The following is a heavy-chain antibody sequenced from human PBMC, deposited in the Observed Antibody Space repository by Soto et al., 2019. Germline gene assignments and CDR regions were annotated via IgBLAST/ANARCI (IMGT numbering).Heavy chain of an antibody. Sequence: PSETLSLTCTVSGGSISSGNYYWCLRRQQPGTGVGWVEHFYHSGSTNYNPSLKSRVTISVDKSKNQFSLKLSSVTAADTAVYYCARAPPPPRWLWFGHEYYYYYYGMDVWGQGTTVTVSS. D-gene: IGHD3-10*01. CDR1: GGSISSGNYY. V-gene: IGHV4-39*07. J-gene: IGHJ6*02. CDR2: FYHSGST. CDR3: ARAPPPPRWLWFGHEYYYYYYGMDV.